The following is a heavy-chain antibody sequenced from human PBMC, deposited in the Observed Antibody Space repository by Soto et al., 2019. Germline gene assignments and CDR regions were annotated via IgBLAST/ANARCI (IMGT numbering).Heavy chain of an antibody. CDR1: GGSFSGYF. CDR3: ARGPRCINTSCSNDFYHFGLDV. Sequence: SETLSLTCAVYGGSFSGYFWTWVRQAPGKGLEWIGEINHSGRTNTNPSLKSRISTSVDTSKNQFSLRSSSVTAADTAFYYCARGPRCINTSCSNDFYHFGLDVWGQGTSVTVSS. D-gene: IGHD2-2*01. V-gene: IGHV4-34*01. CDR2: INHSGRT. J-gene: IGHJ6*02.